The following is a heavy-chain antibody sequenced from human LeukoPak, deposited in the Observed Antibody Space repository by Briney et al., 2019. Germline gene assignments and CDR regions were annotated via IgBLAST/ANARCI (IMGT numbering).Heavy chain of an antibody. J-gene: IGHJ4*02. CDR2: ISSSGSTI. CDR3: AKDSQTYYDFWSGYTFFDY. CDR1: GFTFSSYE. V-gene: IGHV3-48*03. Sequence: GGSLRLSCAASGFTFSSYEMNWVRQAPGKGLEWVSYISSSGSTIYYADSVKGRFTISRDNSKNTLYLQMNSLRAEDTAVYYCAKDSQTYYDFWSGYTFFDYWGQGTLVTVSS. D-gene: IGHD3-3*01.